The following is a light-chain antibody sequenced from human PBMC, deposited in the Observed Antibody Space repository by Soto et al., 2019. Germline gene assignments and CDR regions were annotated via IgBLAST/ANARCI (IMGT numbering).Light chain of an antibody. V-gene: IGLV2-14*01. CDR3: SSYTSISTWV. CDR2: EVS. CDR1: SSDVGGYKY. J-gene: IGLJ2*01. Sequence: QSALTQPASVSGSPGQSITISCTGTSSDVGGYKYVSWYQQHPGKAPKLMISEVSDRPSGVSNRFSGSKSGNTASLTISGLQAEDEADYYCSSYTSISTWVFGGGTKLTVL.